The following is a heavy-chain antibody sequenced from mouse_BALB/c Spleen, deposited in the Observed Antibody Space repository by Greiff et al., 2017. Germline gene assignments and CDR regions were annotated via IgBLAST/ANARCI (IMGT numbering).Heavy chain of an antibody. V-gene: IGHV3-2*02. Sequence: EVKLVESGPGLVKPSQSLSLTCTVTGYSITSDYAWNWIRQFPGNKLEWMGYISYSGSTSYNPSLKSRISITRDTSKNQFFLQLNSVTTEDTATYYCARGDRRYAMDYWGQGTSVTVSS. J-gene: IGHJ4*01. CDR1: GYSITSDYA. CDR3: ARGDRRYAMDY. CDR2: ISYSGST.